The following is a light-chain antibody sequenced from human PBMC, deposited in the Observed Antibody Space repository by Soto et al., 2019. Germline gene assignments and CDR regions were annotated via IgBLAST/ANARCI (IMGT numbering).Light chain of an antibody. J-gene: IGKJ1*01. CDR1: QSVSSSY. CDR2: GTS. Sequence: GGRESLYFSASQSVSSSYLAWYQQKLGQAPRLLMYGTSNRATGIPDRFSGSGSGTDSAVSICRVEPHDNAVYFRQQHGKSPGTFGEGTKVDIK. CDR3: QQHGKSPGT. V-gene: IGKV3-20*01.